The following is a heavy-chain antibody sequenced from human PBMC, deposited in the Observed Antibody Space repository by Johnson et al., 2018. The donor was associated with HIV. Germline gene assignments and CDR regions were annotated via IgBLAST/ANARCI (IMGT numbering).Heavy chain of an antibody. V-gene: IGHV3-7*01. CDR3: ARVRVITFGGVIGRGAVDI. Sequence: EQLVESGGGLVQPGGSLRLSCAVSGFSFSRYWMSWVRQAPGKGLEWVANIKQVGGEEDYVDCVKGRFTISRDNSKNTLYLQMNSLRAEDTAVYYCARVRVITFGGVIGRGAVDIWGQGTMVTVSS. CDR1: GFSFSRYW. CDR2: IKQVGGEE. J-gene: IGHJ3*02. D-gene: IGHD3-16*02.